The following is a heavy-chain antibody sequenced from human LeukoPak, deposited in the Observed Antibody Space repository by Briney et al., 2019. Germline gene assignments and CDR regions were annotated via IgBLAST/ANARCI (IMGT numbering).Heavy chain of an antibody. CDR3: ARGRSNYCGMDV. Sequence: SETLSLTCSVSDGSINSYYWNWIRRPPGKGLEWIGYIYYNGNTNYSPSLKSRVTMSVDTSKNLFSLKVSSVTAADTAVYYCARGRSNYCGMDVWGQGTTVTVSS. J-gene: IGHJ6*02. V-gene: IGHV4-59*01. D-gene: IGHD1-26*01. CDR1: DGSINSYY. CDR2: IYYNGNT.